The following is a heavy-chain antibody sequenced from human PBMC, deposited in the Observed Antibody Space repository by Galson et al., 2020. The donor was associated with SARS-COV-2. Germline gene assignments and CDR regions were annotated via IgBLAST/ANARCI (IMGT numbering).Heavy chain of an antibody. D-gene: IGHD6-13*01. CDR3: AKRDAAPGGDSFNI. CDR1: GFTFSSQA. J-gene: IGHJ3*02. V-gene: IGHV3-30*18. CDR2: ISYEGKTK. Sequence: SLKISCAASGFTFSSQAMHWVRQAPGKGPEWVAVISYEGKTKYYADSVKGRFTISRDNSKNTLFLQMNSLRVEDTAVYYCAKRDAAPGGDSFNIWGQGTMVNVSS.